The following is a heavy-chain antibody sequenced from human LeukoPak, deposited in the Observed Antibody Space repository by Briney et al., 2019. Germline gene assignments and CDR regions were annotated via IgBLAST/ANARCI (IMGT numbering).Heavy chain of an antibody. CDR1: LFSLSTSGMC. J-gene: IGHJ4*01. CDR3: VRMGSSRTYFDY. D-gene: IGHD6-13*01. Sequence: SGPALLKPTQTLTLTCTFCLFSLSTSGMCVSWIRQPPGKALEWLARIDWDDDKYYSTSLKTRLTISKDTSKNQVVLTMTHMGPVDSATYYSVRMGSSRTYFDYWSQGTLVTVSS. V-gene: IGHV2-70*11. CDR2: IDWDDDK.